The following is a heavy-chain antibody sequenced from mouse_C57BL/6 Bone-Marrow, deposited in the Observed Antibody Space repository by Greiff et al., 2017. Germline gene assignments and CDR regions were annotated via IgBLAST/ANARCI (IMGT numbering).Heavy chain of an antibody. CDR1: GYTFTSYW. Sequence: QVQLQQPGAELVMPGASVKLSCKASGYTFTSYWITWVKQRPGQGLEWIGDIYPTSGCTNYNEKFKSKAILTVDTSSNTAYMQLSSLTSEDSAVFYWASAGSLGRSFYYWGQGTTLTVSS. V-gene: IGHV1-55*01. D-gene: IGHD3-1*01. CDR3: ASAGSLGRSFYY. J-gene: IGHJ2*01. CDR2: IYPTSGCT.